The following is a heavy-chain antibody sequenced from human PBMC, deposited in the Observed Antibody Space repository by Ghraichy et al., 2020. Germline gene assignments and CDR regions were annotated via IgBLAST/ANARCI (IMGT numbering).Heavy chain of an antibody. CDR3: AREEGYCSGGSCSDY. J-gene: IGHJ4*02. V-gene: IGHV3-66*01. D-gene: IGHD2-15*01. CDR2: IYSGGST. Sequence: GGSLRLSCAASGFTVSSNYMSWVRQAPGKGLEWVSVIYSGGSTYYADSVKGRFTISRDNSKNTLYLQMNSLRAEDTAVYYCAREEGYCSGGSCSDYWGQGTLVTVSS. CDR1: GFTVSSNY.